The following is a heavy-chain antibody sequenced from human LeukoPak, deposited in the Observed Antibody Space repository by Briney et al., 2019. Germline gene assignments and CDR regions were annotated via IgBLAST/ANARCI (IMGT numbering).Heavy chain of an antibody. V-gene: IGHV4-39*07. J-gene: IGHJ4*02. CDR3: ARGYRFGYFDY. CDR2: IYYSGST. Sequence: SETLSLTCTVSGGSISSSSYYWGWIRQPPGKGLEWIGSIYYSGSTNYNPSLKSRVTISVDTSKNQFSLKLSSVTAADTAVYYCARGYRFGYFDYWGQGTLVTVSS. D-gene: IGHD3-16*01. CDR1: GGSISSSSYY.